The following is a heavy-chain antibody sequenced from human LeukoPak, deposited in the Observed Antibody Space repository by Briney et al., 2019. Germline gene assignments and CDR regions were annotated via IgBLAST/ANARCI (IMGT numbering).Heavy chain of an antibody. J-gene: IGHJ4*02. V-gene: IGHV3-7*01. CDR2: IEGDGSEK. CDR3: ARDRRGGHNDY. Sequence: GGSLRLSCAASGFTFTSHWISWVRQAPGKGLEWVANIEGDGSEKKYVDSVKGRFTISRDNAKNSVYLQMNSLRVEDTAVYYCARDRRGGHNDYWGQGTLVTVSS. D-gene: IGHD2-15*01. CDR1: GFTFTSHW.